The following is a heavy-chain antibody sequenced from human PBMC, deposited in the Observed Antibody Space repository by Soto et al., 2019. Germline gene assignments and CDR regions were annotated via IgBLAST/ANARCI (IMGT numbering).Heavy chain of an antibody. J-gene: IGHJ4*02. D-gene: IGHD3-22*01. CDR2: ISSSSSYI. CDR3: ARRTKGVITSSFDY. Sequence: GGSLRLSCAASGFTFSTYSMNWVRQAPGKGLEWVSSISSSSSYIYYADSVKGRFTISRDNAKNSLSLQMNSLRAEDTDVYYCARRTKGVITSSFDYWGQGTLVTVAS. CDR1: GFTFSTYS. V-gene: IGHV3-21*01.